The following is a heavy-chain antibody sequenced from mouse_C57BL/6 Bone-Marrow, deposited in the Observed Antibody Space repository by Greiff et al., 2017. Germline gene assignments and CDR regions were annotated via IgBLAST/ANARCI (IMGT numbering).Heavy chain of an antibody. CDR1: GFSFNTYA. D-gene: IGHD4-1*01. J-gene: IGHJ3*01. CDR2: IRSKSNNYAT. CDR3: VRQGLGREFAY. Sequence: EVQLVESGGGLVQPKGSLKLSCAASGFSFNTYAMNWVRQAPGKGLEWVARIRSKSNNYATYYADSVKDRFTISRDDSESMLYLQMNNLKAEDTAMYYCVRQGLGREFAYWGQGTLVTVSA. V-gene: IGHV10-1*01.